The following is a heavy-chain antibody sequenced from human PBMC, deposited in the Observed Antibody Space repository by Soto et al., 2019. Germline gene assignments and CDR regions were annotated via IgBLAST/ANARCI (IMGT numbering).Heavy chain of an antibody. CDR1: GYTFNRHD. CDR3: AREGLYGSIQDNTFHI. CDR2: MNPNSGNT. D-gene: IGHD6-19*01. Sequence: QVQLVQSGAEVKRCGASVRISCKASGYTFNRHDINWVRQATGQGPEWIGWMNPNSGNTGYAQKFQGRVTMTRDSSITTAYMDLSSLTSEDTAIYYCAREGLYGSIQDNTFHIWGQGTMVSVSS. J-gene: IGHJ3*02. V-gene: IGHV1-8*01.